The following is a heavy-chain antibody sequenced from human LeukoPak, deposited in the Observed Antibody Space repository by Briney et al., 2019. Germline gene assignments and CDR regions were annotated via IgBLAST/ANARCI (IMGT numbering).Heavy chain of an antibody. J-gene: IGHJ4*02. CDR3: AKRSVGATTDFDY. Sequence: GGSLRLSCAASGFTFSSYAMSWVRQAPGKGLEWVSAISGSGGSTYYADSVKGRFTTSRDNSKNTLYLQMNSLRAENTAVYYCAKRSVGATTDFDYWGQGTLATVSS. D-gene: IGHD1-26*01. CDR1: GFTFSSYA. CDR2: ISGSGGST. V-gene: IGHV3-23*01.